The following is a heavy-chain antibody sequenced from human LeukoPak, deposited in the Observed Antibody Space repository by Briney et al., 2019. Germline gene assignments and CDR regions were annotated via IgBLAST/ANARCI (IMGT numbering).Heavy chain of an antibody. J-gene: IGHJ5*02. V-gene: IGHV4-59*01. CDR1: GGSISSYY. Sequence: PSETLSLTCTVSGGSISSYYWSWIRQPPGKGLEWIGYIYYSGSTNYNPSLKSRVTISVDTSKNQFSLKLSSVTAADTAVYYCARGVVPAAGSWFDPWGQGTLVTVSS. D-gene: IGHD2-2*01. CDR2: IYYSGST. CDR3: ARGVVPAAGSWFDP.